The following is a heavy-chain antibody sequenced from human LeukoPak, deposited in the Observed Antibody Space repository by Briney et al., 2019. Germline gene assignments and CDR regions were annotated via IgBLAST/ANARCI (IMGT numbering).Heavy chain of an antibody. D-gene: IGHD3-22*01. CDR2: ISSSSSYI. CDR1: GFTFSSYS. Sequence: PGGSLRLSCAASGFTFSSYSMNWVRQAPGKGLEWVSSISSSSSYIYYADSVKGRFTISRDNAKNSLYLQMNSLRAEDTALYYRAKDIAHYDSSGPDTWGQGTLVTASS. CDR3: AKDIAHYDSSGPDT. J-gene: IGHJ5*02. V-gene: IGHV3-21*04.